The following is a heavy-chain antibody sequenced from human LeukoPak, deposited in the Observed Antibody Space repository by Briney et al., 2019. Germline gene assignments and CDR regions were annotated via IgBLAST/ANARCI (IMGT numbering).Heavy chain of an antibody. CDR2: ISSSSSTI. V-gene: IGHV3-48*01. CDR1: GFTFSSYS. J-gene: IGHJ5*02. CDR3: ARDRKSRYGSGSYCRGLFDP. Sequence: GGSLRLSCAAYGFTFSSYSMNWVRQAPGKGLEWVSYISSSSSTIYYADSVKGRFTISRDNAKNSLYLQMNSLRAEDTAVYYCARDRKSRYGSGSYCRGLFDPWGQGTLVTVSS. D-gene: IGHD3-10*01.